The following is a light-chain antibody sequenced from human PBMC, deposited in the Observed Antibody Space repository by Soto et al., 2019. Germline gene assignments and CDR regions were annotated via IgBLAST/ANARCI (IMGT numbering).Light chain of an antibody. CDR2: RSN. CDR1: RSNIGGGY. CDR3: AAWDDSLNGVV. J-gene: IGLJ2*01. Sequence: QPVLAQPPSASGTPGQSVTISCSGSRSNIGGGYVYWYHQLPGTAPKVLIYRSNQRPSGVPDRISGSRSGTSASLAISGLRSDDEGDYYCAAWDDSLNGVVFGGGTKLTVL. V-gene: IGLV1-47*01.